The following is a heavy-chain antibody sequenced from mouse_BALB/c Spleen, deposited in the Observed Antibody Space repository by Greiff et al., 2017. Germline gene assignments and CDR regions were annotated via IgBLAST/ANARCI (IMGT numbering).Heavy chain of an antibody. CDR1: GYSITSGYY. V-gene: IGHV3-6*02. J-gene: IGHJ4*01. CDR3: ARDRRNAMDY. CDR2: ISYDGSN. Sequence: EVKLVESGPGLVKPSQSLSLTCSVTGYSITSGYYWNWIRQFPGNKLEWMGYISYDGSNNYNPSLKNRISITRDTSKNQFFLKLNSVTTEDTATYYCARDRRNAMDYWGQGTSVTVSS.